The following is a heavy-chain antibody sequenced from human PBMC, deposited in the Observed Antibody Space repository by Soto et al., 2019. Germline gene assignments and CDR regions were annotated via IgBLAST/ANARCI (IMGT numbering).Heavy chain of an antibody. CDR1: GYRFTGYG. CDR3: AYYCAKSNYGGDDYFQYGLDV. D-gene: IGHD2-21*02. CDR2: INPKSGAT. Sequence: QVQLVQSGAEVKKPGASLKVSCKASGYRFTGYGLHWVRQAPVQGLQWMGWINPKSGATDYAQKFQGRVTMTRQMSTNTANLELSGLRSDDTADDTAAYYCAKSNYGGDDYFQYGLDVWGQGTTVNVSS. J-gene: IGHJ6*02. V-gene: IGHV1-2*02.